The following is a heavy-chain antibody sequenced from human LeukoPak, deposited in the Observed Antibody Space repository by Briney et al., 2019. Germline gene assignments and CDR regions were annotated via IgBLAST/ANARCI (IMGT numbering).Heavy chain of an antibody. CDR1: GGSISNYY. V-gene: IGHV4-34*01. CDR2: INHSGST. CDR3: ARGRTWRRYYDSSGYYSDY. D-gene: IGHD3-22*01. Sequence: PSETLSLTCTVSGGSISNYYWSWIRQPPGKGLEWIGEINHSGSTNYNPSLKSRVTISVDTSKNQFSLKLSSVTAADTAVYYCARGRTWRRYYDSSGYYSDYWGQGTLVTVSS. J-gene: IGHJ4*02.